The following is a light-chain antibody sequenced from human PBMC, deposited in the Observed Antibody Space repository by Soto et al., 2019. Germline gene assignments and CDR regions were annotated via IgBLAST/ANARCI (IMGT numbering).Light chain of an antibody. Sequence: QSVLTQPASVSGSPGQSITISYTGTSSDVGGYNHVSWYQQHPGKAPKLMIYEVSNRPSGVSNRFSGSKSGNTASLTISGLQAEDEADYYCSSYTSSSTSVFGTGTKVTVL. J-gene: IGLJ1*01. V-gene: IGLV2-14*01. CDR3: SSYTSSSTSV. CDR1: SSDVGGYNH. CDR2: EVS.